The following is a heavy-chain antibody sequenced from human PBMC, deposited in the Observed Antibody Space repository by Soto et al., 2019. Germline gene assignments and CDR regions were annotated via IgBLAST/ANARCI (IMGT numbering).Heavy chain of an antibody. J-gene: IGHJ1*01. D-gene: IGHD1-1*01. V-gene: IGHV1-69*13. CDR2: IIPIFGTA. CDR3: ARGGTGTEGYFQH. Sequence: SVKVSCKDSVGTFSSYAISWVRQAPGQGLEWMGGIIPIFGTANYAQKFQGRVTITADESTSTAYMELSSLRSEDTAVYYCARGGTGTEGYFQHWGQGTLVTVSS. CDR1: VGTFSSYA.